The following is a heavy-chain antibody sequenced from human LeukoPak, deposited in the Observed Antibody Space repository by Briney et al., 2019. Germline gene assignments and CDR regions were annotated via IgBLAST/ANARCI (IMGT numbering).Heavy chain of an antibody. J-gene: IGHJ4*02. CDR3: ARAVRFYSSSWKTFDY. CDR2: IHYSGST. D-gene: IGHD6-13*01. CDR1: GGSISSGSYY. Sequence: PSQTLSLTCTVSGGSISSGSYYWSWIRQPPGKGLGSIGYIHYSGSTNYNPSLKSRVTISVDTSKNQFSLKLSSVTAEDTAVYYCARAVRFYSSSWKTFDYWGQGTLVTVSS. V-gene: IGHV4-61*01.